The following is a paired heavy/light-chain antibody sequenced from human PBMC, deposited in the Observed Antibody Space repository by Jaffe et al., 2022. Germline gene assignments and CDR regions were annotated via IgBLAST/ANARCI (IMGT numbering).Heavy chain of an antibody. CDR2: IKQDGSDK. J-gene: IGHJ4*02. CDR3: ARDEGTILGRYCSGTSCYHPLEY. CDR1: GFTFSTYW. V-gene: IGHV3-7*05. D-gene: IGHD2-2*01. Sequence: EVQLVESGGGLVQPGGSLRLSCAASGFTFSTYWMSWVRQAPGKGPEWVANIKQDGSDKYYVDSVTGRFTISRDNAKNSLYLQMHSLRAEDTAVYYCARDEGTILGRYCSGTSCYHPLEYWGQGTLVTVSS.
Light chain of an antibody. Sequence: DIQMTQSPSAMSASVGDRVTITCRASQGISNYLAWFQQKPGKVPKRLIYASFSLQSGVPSRFSGSGSGTEFTLTISSLQPEDFATYYCLQYESYPITFGQGTRLEIK. CDR1: QGISNY. V-gene: IGKV1-17*03. J-gene: IGKJ5*01. CDR2: ASF. CDR3: LQYESYPIT.